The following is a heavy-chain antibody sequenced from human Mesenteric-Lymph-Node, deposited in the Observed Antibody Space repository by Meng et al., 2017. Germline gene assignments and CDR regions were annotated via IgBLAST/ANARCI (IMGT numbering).Heavy chain of an antibody. CDR1: GFSLTTTGVS. J-gene: IGHJ4*02. CDR2: ISWDDDK. V-gene: IGHV2-5*02. Sequence: SGPTLVKPTQTLTLTCTFSGFSLTTTGVSVAWIRQPPGKALEWLALISWDDDKRYNPSMETRLTITKDTSRNQVVLTTANVDPADTATYFCAHRRGTGWYVGIDYWGQGTLVTVSS. D-gene: IGHD6-19*01. CDR3: AHRRGTGWYVGIDY.